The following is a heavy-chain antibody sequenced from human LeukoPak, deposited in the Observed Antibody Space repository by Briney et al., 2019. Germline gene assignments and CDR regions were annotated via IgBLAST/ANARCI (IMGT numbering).Heavy chain of an antibody. V-gene: IGHV3-9*01. CDR2: ISWNSGSI. Sequence: PGGSLRLSCAASGFTFDDYAMHWVRQAPGKGLEWVSGISWNSGSIGYADSVKGRFTISRDNAKNSLYLQMNSLRAEDTALYYCAKSGSSSPTKYGMDVWGQGTTVTVSS. CDR3: AKSGSSSPTKYGMDV. D-gene: IGHD6-13*01. J-gene: IGHJ6*02. CDR1: GFTFDDYA.